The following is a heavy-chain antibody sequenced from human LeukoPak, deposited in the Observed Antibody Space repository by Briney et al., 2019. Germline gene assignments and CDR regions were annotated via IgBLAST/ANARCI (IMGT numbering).Heavy chain of an antibody. D-gene: IGHD2-21*01. CDR1: GFTFSGYW. CDR2: IKPKTDGETT. V-gene: IGHV3-15*07. J-gene: IGHJ4*02. Sequence: GGSLRLSCAASGFTFSGYWMHWVRQAPGKGLEWVGRIKPKTDGETTEYAAPVKGRFSISRDDSKNMLYLQMNSLKTEDTAVYYCITPLPYSAQGGQGTLVTVSS. CDR3: ITPLPYSAQ.